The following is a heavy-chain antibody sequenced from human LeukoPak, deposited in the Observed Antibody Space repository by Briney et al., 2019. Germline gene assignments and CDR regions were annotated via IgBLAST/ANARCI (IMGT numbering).Heavy chain of an antibody. V-gene: IGHV3-66*01. D-gene: IGHD4/OR15-4a*01. Sequence: GGSLRLSCAGSGFTVINNYMSWVRQAPGKGLEWVSVVHSDGSTSYADSVKGRFTISRDNSKNTLYLQMNSLRAEDTAMYYCAKVSLNMVNDAFDIWGQGTMVSVSS. CDR2: VHSDGST. CDR3: AKVSLNMVNDAFDI. CDR1: GFTVINNY. J-gene: IGHJ3*02.